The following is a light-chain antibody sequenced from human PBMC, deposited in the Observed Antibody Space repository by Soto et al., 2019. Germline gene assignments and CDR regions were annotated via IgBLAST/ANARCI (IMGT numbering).Light chain of an antibody. V-gene: IGKV1-5*03. Sequence: DIQMTQSPSTLSASVGDRVIIICRASQSISSWLAWYQQKPGKAPKLLIYKASSLESGVPSRFSGSGSGTEFTLTIRSLQPDDFATYYRQQYNTYLWTFGQGTKVDIK. CDR2: KAS. J-gene: IGKJ1*01. CDR1: QSISSW. CDR3: QQYNTYLWT.